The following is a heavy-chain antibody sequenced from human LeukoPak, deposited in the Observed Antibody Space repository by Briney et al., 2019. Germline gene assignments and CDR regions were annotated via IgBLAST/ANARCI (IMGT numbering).Heavy chain of an antibody. CDR3: ARAGGHHYFDY. D-gene: IGHD3-10*01. CDR2: ISSSSSYI. J-gene: IGHJ4*02. Sequence: GGSLRLSCAASGFTFSSYWMSWVRQAPGKGLEWVSSISSSSSYIYYADSVKGRFTISRDNAKNSLYLQMNSLRAEDTAVYYCARAGGHHYFDYWGQGTLVTVSS. CDR1: GFTFSSYW. V-gene: IGHV3-21*01.